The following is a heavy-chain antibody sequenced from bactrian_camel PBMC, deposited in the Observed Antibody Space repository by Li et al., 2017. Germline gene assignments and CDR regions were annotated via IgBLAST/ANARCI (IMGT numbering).Heavy chain of an antibody. Sequence: DVQLVESGGGSVQAGGSLRLSCAASGYSVSTGCMAWFRQKSGKEREAVATIYIAYRPEDQRTYYVDSVKGRFTISRGNATNTVSLQMNSLKPEDTAMYYCAADRMACLRPSVQLEAYNFWGQGTQVTVS. CDR1: GYSVSTGC. V-gene: IGHV3S31*01. CDR2: IYIAYRPEDQRT. CDR3: AADRMACLRPSVQLEAYNF. J-gene: IGHJ4*01.